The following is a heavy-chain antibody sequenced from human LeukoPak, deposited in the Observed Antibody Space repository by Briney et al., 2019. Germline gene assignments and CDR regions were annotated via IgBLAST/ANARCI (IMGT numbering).Heavy chain of an antibody. CDR1: GGSFSGYY. J-gene: IGHJ5*02. CDR3: VRQPLEARRFDP. D-gene: IGHD6-13*01. CDR2: INHSGST. V-gene: IGHV4-34*01. Sequence: SETLSLTCAVYGGSFSGYYWSWIRQPPGKGLEWIGEINHSGSTNYDPSLKSRVTISVDTSKNQFSLKMSSVIAADTAMYYCVRQPLEARRFDPWGQGTLVTVSS.